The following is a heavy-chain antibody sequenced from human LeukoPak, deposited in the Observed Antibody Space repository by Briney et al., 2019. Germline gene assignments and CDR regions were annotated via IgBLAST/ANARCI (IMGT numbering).Heavy chain of an antibody. D-gene: IGHD3-10*01. CDR3: ASGTPVKFGELLPLDY. CDR2: INPSGGST. J-gene: IGHJ4*02. Sequence: ASVKVSCKASGYTFTSYYMHWVRQAPGQGLEWMGIINPSGGSTSYAQKLQGRVTMTRDTPTSTVYMELSSLRAEDTAVYYCASGTPVKFGELLPLDYWGQGTLVTVSS. V-gene: IGHV1-46*01. CDR1: GYTFTSYY.